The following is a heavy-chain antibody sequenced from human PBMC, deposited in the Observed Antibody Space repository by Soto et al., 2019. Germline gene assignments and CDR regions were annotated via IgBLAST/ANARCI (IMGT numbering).Heavy chain of an antibody. CDR2: INHSGST. Sequence: QVQLQQWGAGLLKPSETLSLTCAVYGGSFSGYYWSWIRQPPGKGLEWIGEINHSGSTNYNPSLKSLVTISVDTSKNQFSLKLSSVTAADTAVYYCARTGYSSGWYKAAFDIWGQGTMVTVSS. CDR3: ARTGYSSGWYKAAFDI. J-gene: IGHJ3*02. CDR1: GGSFSGYY. V-gene: IGHV4-34*01. D-gene: IGHD6-19*01.